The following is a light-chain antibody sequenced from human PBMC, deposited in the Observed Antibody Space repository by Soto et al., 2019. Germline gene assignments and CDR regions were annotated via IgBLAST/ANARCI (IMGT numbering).Light chain of an antibody. CDR1: SSDVGGYNH. V-gene: IGLV2-14*03. CDR3: NSYIGTNTLV. J-gene: IGLJ2*01. CDR2: DVT. Sequence: QSALTQPASVSGSPGQSITISCTGTSSDVGGYNHVSWYQQHPGKAPKLMIYDVTDRPSGVSNRFSGSKSGNTASLAISGLQAEDEADYYCNSYIGTNTLVFGGGTKVTVL.